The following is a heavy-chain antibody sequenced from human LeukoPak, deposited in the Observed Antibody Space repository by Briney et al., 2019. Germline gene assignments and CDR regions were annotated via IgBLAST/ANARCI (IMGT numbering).Heavy chain of an antibody. V-gene: IGHV3-23*01. D-gene: IGHD3-22*01. CDR1: GFTFISHA. J-gene: IGHJ5*02. Sequence: GGSLRLSCSASGFTFISHAMHWVRQAPGKGLEWVSVISGSGGSTYYADSVKGRFTISRDNSKNTLYLQMNSLRVEDTAVYYCAKAGPASSDYLNWFDPWGQGTLVTVSS. CDR2: ISGSGGST. CDR3: AKAGPASSDYLNWFDP.